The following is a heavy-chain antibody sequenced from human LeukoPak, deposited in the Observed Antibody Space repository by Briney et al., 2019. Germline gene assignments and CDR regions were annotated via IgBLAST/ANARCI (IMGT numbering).Heavy chain of an antibody. Sequence: KPSETLSLTCTVSGGSISSYYWSWIRQPPGKGLEWIGYIYYSGSTNYNPSLKSRVTISVDTSKNQFSLKLSSVTAADTAVYYCAREYSSTGTYCMDVWGQGTTVTVSS. D-gene: IGHD6-19*01. CDR2: IYYSGST. CDR1: GGSISSYY. J-gene: IGHJ6*02. CDR3: AREYSSTGTYCMDV. V-gene: IGHV4-59*12.